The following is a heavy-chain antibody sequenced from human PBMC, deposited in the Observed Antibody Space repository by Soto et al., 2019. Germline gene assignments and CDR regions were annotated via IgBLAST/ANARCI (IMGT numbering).Heavy chain of an antibody. D-gene: IGHD3-3*01. CDR3: ARNLRVDFWSGYYGDYYYYMDV. CDR2: IKQDGSEK. J-gene: IGHJ6*03. V-gene: IGHV3-7*01. CDR1: GFTFSSYW. Sequence: GSLRLSCAASGFTFSSYWMSWVRQAPGKGLEWVANIKQDGSEKYYVDSVKGRFTISRDNAKNSLYLQMNSLRAEDTAVYYCARNLRVDFWSGYYGDYYYYMDVWGKGTTVTVSS.